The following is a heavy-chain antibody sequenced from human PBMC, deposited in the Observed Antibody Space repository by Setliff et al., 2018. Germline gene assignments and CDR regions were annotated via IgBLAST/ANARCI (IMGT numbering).Heavy chain of an antibody. V-gene: IGHV4-34*12. CDR1: GGSSSGYY. CDR2: IIHSGST. J-gene: IGHJ4*02. Sequence: SETLSLTCAVYGGSSSGYYWSWIRQPPGKRLEWIGEIIHSGSTNYNPSLKSRVTISVDTSKNQFSLMLYSVTAADTAIYYCARYDSSGYSENYYFDYWGQGTLVTVSS. D-gene: IGHD3-22*01. CDR3: ARYDSSGYSENYYFDY.